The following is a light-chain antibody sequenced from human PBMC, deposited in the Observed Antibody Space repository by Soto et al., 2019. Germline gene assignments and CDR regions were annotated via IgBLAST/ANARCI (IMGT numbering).Light chain of an antibody. CDR1: QYINTR. Sequence: EIVLTQSPATLSSFPGDRVTLSCRASQYINTRLAWYQHRPGQAPRLPIYQTSIRAAGIPARFSGSGSGTDFTLTISSLEPEDFAVYYCQQYGYSPITFGQGTRLEI. CDR2: QTS. V-gene: IGKV3D-11*03. J-gene: IGKJ5*01. CDR3: QQYGYSPIT.